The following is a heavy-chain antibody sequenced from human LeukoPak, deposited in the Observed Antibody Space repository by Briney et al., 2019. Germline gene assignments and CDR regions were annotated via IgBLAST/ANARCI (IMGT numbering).Heavy chain of an antibody. D-gene: IGHD1-26*01. CDR1: GYTFTSYG. CDR3: ASDSGSYFDY. V-gene: IGHV1-18*01. CDR2: ISAYNGNT. Sequence: ASVKVSCKASGYTFTSYGISWVRQAPGQGLEWMGWISAYNGNTSYAQKFQGRVTMTRDMSTSTVYMELSSLRSEDTAVYYCASDSGSYFDYWGQGTLVTVSS. J-gene: IGHJ4*02.